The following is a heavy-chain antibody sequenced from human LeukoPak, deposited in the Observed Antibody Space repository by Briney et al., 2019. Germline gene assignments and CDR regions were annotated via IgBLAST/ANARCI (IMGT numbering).Heavy chain of an antibody. J-gene: IGHJ4*02. CDR3: ARGSDFWSGPLDS. Sequence: GGSLRLSCAASEFTFSSYSMNWVRQAPGKGLEWVSSITSSSSYIYYADSVKGRFTISRDNAKNSLSLQMNSLRVEDTAVYYCARGSDFWSGPLDSWGQGTLVTVSS. CDR1: EFTFSSYS. D-gene: IGHD3-3*01. V-gene: IGHV3-21*01. CDR2: ITSSSSYI.